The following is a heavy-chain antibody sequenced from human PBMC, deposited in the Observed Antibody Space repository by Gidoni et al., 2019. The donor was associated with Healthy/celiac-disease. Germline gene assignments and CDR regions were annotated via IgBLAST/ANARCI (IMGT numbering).Heavy chain of an antibody. D-gene: IGHD3-10*01. Sequence: EVQLVESGGVVVQPGGSLRLSCAASGFTFDDYAMHWVRQAPGKGLEWVSLISWDGGSTYYADSVKGRFTISRDNSKNSLYLQMNSLRAEDTALYYCAKEGMPGIEDYYYYGMDVWGQGTTVTVSS. CDR1: GFTFDDYA. J-gene: IGHJ6*02. CDR2: ISWDGGST. V-gene: IGHV3-43D*03. CDR3: AKEGMPGIEDYYYYGMDV.